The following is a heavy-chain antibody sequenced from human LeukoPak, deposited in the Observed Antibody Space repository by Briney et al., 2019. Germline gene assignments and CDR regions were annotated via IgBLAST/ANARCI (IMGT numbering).Heavy chain of an antibody. CDR1: GGSISSGGYY. CDR2: IYYSGST. CDR3: ARDRQQLVFPYYYYGMDV. J-gene: IGHJ6*02. D-gene: IGHD6-13*01. Sequence: SETLSLTCTVSGGSISSGGYYWSWIRQHPGKGLEWIGYIYYSGSTYYNPSLKSRVTISVDTSKNQFSLKQSSVTAADTAVYYCARDRQQLVFPYYYYGMDVWGQGTTVTVSS. V-gene: IGHV4-31*03.